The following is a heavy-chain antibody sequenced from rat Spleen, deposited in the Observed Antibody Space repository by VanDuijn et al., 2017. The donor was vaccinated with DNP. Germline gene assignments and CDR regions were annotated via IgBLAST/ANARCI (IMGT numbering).Heavy chain of an antibody. CDR2: ISYDGSST. CDR1: GFTFSDYN. D-gene: IGHD1-2*01. CDR3: ARRGYSSSVFDY. V-gene: IGHV5-7*01. Sequence: EVQLVESGGGLVQPGRSLKLSCAASGFTFSDYNMAWVRQAPKKGLEWVATISYDGSSTYYRDSVKGRFTISRDNAKSTLYLQMDSLRSEDTATYYCARRGYSSSVFDYWGQGVMVTVSS. J-gene: IGHJ2*01.